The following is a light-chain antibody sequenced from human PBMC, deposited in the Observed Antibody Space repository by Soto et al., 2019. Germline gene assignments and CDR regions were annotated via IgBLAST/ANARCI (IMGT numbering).Light chain of an antibody. J-gene: IGKJ1*01. CDR1: QSVSSNY. CDR3: QQYGSSPTWT. CDR2: GAA. V-gene: IGKV3-20*01. Sequence: ESVLTQSPGALSLSPGERATLSCRASQSVSSNYIAWDQHKPGQAPRLLIYGAAASATGIPDRFSGSGSGTDFTLTISRLEPEDSAVYYCQQYGSSPTWTFGQGTKVDIK.